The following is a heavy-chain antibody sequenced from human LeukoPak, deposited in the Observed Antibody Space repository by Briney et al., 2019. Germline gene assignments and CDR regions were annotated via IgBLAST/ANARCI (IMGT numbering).Heavy chain of an antibody. V-gene: IGHV1-46*01. CDR2: ISPSGAST. CDR3: ARDNSVRDEAWRFSP. D-gene: IGHD5-24*01. Sequence: EASVKVSCKSFGYTFTSNYMHWVRQAPGQGPEWMGVISPSGASTTYAQTFQGRVTLTRDMSTSTDYLELSSLRSEDTAVYYCARDNSVRDEAWRFSPWGQGTLVTVSS. J-gene: IGHJ5*02. CDR1: GYTFTSNY.